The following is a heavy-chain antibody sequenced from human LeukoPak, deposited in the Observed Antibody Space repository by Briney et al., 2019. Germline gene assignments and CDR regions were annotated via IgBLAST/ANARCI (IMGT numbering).Heavy chain of an antibody. V-gene: IGHV3-66*02. CDR1: GFTVSNNY. D-gene: IGHD5-18*01. CDR2: IYSGGST. CDR3: ARDRYSYGYALDC. J-gene: IGHJ4*02. Sequence: GGSLRLSCTASGFTVSNNYMSWVRQAPGKGLEWVSVIYSGGSTYHADSVKGRFIISRDNSKNTLNLQMNSLRVEDSAVYYCARDRYSYGYALDCWGRGTLVTVSS.